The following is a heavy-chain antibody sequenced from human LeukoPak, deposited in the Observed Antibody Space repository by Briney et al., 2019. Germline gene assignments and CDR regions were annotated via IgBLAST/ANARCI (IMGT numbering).Heavy chain of an antibody. CDR1: GGSISSYC. V-gene: IGHV4-59*01. CDR3: ARGVTIFGVVTPPYDAFDI. D-gene: IGHD3-3*01. Sequence: KPSETLSLTCTVSGGSISSYCWSWIRQPPGKGLEWIGYIYYSGSTNYNPSHKSPVNISVATSKNQFSLKLSSVTAADTAVYYCARGVTIFGVVTPPYDAFDIWGQGTMVTVSS. J-gene: IGHJ3*02. CDR2: IYYSGST.